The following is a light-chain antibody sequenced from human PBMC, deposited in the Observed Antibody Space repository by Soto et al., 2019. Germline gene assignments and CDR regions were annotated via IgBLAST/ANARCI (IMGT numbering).Light chain of an antibody. CDR2: DTS. CDR3: QQGSNWYT. V-gene: IGKV3-11*01. Sequence: EIVLTQSPATLSLSPGDRATLSRRASQSVDRYLAWYQEKPGQAPRLLNYDTSDRATGIPDRFSGSGSGTDFTLTLSNLEPENFAVYYCQQGSNWYTFGQGTKLEIK. CDR1: QSVDRY. J-gene: IGKJ2*01.